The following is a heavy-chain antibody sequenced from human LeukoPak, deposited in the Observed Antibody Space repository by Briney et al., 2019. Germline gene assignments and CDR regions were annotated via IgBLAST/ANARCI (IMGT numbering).Heavy chain of an antibody. Sequence: HPGGSLRLSCAASGFTFSSYGMHWVRQAPGKGLEWVAVIWYDGSNKYYADSVKGRFTISRDNSKNTLYLQMNSLRAEDTAVYYCARDRSRRYSSSSRVGYYYYYGMDVWGQGTTVTVSS. CDR1: GFTFSSYG. J-gene: IGHJ6*02. CDR3: ARDRSRRYSSSSRVGYYYYYGMDV. CDR2: IWYDGSNK. D-gene: IGHD6-13*01. V-gene: IGHV3-33*08.